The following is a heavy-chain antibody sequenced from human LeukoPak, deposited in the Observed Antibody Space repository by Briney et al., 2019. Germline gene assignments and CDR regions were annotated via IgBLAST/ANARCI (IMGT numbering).Heavy chain of an antibody. V-gene: IGHV3-15*01. CDR2: ISTKSDGGTT. J-gene: IGHJ4*02. Sequence: GGSLRLSCAASGFTFNYAWMSWVRQTPGKGLEWLGRISTKSDGGTTDYAAPVKGRFTISRDDSKNTVYLQMNSLKTDDTAVYYCTTGLTFWGQGTLVTVSS. CDR1: GFTFNYAW. D-gene: IGHD2/OR15-2a*01. CDR3: TTGLTF.